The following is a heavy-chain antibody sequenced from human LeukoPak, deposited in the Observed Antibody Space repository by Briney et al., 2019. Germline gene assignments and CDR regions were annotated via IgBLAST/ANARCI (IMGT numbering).Heavy chain of an antibody. CDR3: ATEGFYY. CDR2: ISKSGDIT. CDR1: GFTLSKYG. J-gene: IGHJ4*02. Sequence: GGSLRLSCVASGFTLSKYGMKWVRQAAGKGLEYVSGISKSGDITHYVDSVKGRFTISRDNSKNTLYSQMNSLRAEDTALYYCATEGFYYWGPGTLVTVSS. V-gene: IGHV3-23*01.